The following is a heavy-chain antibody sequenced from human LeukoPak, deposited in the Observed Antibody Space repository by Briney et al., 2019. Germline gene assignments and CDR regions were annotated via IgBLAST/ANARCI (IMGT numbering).Heavy chain of an antibody. CDR3: ARARSWDIVVVVAAKSLDY. Sequence: ASVKVSCKASGDTFTSYGISWVRQAPGQGLEWMGWISAYNGNTNHAQKLQGRVTMTTDTSTSTAYMELRSLRSDHTAVYYCARARSWDIVVVVAAKSLDYWGQGTLVTVSS. CDR1: GDTFTSYG. J-gene: IGHJ4*02. CDR2: ISAYNGNT. V-gene: IGHV1-18*01. D-gene: IGHD2-15*01.